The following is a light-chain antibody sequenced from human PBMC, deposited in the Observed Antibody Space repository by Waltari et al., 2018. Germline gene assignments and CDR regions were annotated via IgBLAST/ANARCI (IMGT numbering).Light chain of an antibody. CDR3: TSYGGVNVLGVL. CDR1: NSHVGTYNY. CDR2: GVT. Sequence: QSALTQPPSASGSRGQSVTISCAGTNSHVGTYNYVSWYQHHPGKAPKLLIYGVTERLPGVPDRFSGSKSGTTASLTVSGLQADDEADYYCTSYGGVNVLGVLFGGGTKLTVL. V-gene: IGLV2-8*01. J-gene: IGLJ2*01.